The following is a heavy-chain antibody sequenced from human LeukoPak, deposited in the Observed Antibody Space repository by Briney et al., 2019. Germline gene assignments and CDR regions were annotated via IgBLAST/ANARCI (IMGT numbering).Heavy chain of an antibody. CDR1: GFTFSSYA. V-gene: IGHV3-23*01. CDR3: AKGDGLVGATTFDY. D-gene: IGHD1-26*01. CDR2: ISASGSRT. Sequence: GGSLRLSCAPSGFTFSSYAMSWVRQAPGKGLEWVSAISASGSRTYYADSVKGRFTISRDNSKNTLYLQMNSLRAEDTAVYYCAKGDGLVGATTFDYWGQGTLVTVSS. J-gene: IGHJ4*02.